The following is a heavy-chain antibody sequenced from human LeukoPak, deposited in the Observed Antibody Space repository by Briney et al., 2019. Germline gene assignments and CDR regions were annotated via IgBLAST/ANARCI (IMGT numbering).Heavy chain of an antibody. CDR1: GGTFSSYA. Sequence: ASVKVSCKASGGTFSSYAIIWVRQAPGQGLEWMGRIIPILGIANYAQKFQGRVTITADKSTSTAYMELSSLRSEDTAVYYCARDKMVSPDYYYYGMDVWGQGNTVTVSS. J-gene: IGHJ6*02. D-gene: IGHD5-18*01. V-gene: IGHV1-69*04. CDR3: ARDKMVSPDYYYYGMDV. CDR2: IIPILGIA.